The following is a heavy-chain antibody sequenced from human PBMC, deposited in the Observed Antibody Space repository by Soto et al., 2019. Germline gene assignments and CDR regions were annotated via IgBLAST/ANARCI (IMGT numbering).Heavy chain of an antibody. D-gene: IGHD3-3*01. J-gene: IGHJ4*02. V-gene: IGHV1-69*13. CDR3: ARAQYYDFWSGTLYYFDY. CDR2: IIPIFGTA. Sequence: SVKVSCKASGGTFSSYAISWVRQAPGQGLEWMGGIIPIFGTANYAQKFQGRVTITADESTSTAYMELSSLRSEDTAVYYCARAQYYDFWSGTLYYFDYWGQGTLVTVS. CDR1: GGTFSSYA.